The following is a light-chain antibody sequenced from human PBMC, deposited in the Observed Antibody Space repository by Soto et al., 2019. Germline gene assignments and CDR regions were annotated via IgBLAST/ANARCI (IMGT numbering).Light chain of an antibody. CDR2: LAS. V-gene: IGKV1-39*01. J-gene: IGKJ5*01. Sequence: DIQMTQSPSSLSAFVGDRVTITCRASQTISNYLNWYQQRPGKAPKLLIYLASSLQSGVPSRFAGSGSGTDFTLTISKLQPEHSGTYYCQQGYGPPFTFGQGTQLESK. CDR3: QQGYGPPFT. CDR1: QTISNY.